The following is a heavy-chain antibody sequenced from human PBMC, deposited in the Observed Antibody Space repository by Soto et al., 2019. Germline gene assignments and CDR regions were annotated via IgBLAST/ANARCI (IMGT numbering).Heavy chain of an antibody. CDR1: GYTCTIYA. V-gene: IGHV1-3*01. CDR3: ARAPLWYSSGFDY. Sequence: ASVKVSCKASGYTCTIYAMHCVLQAPLQRLEWMGWINAGNGNTKYSQKFQGRVTITRDTSASTAYMELSSLRSEDTAVYYCARAPLWYSSGFDYWGQGTLVTVSS. J-gene: IGHJ4*02. D-gene: IGHD6-19*01. CDR2: INAGNGNT.